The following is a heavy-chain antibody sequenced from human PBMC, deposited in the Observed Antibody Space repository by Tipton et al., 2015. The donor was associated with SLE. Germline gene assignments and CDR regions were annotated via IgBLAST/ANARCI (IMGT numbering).Heavy chain of an antibody. CDR1: GGSFSGYY. CDR2: INHSGGT. CDR3: ARDLAWSGFFDL. J-gene: IGHJ2*01. V-gene: IGHV4-34*01. Sequence: TLSLTCAVYGGSFSGYYWSWIRQPPGKGLEWIGEINHSGGTNYNPSLKSRVTISVDTSKNQFSLKLRSVTAADTAVYYCARDLAWSGFFDLWGRGTLVTVSS. D-gene: IGHD3-3*01.